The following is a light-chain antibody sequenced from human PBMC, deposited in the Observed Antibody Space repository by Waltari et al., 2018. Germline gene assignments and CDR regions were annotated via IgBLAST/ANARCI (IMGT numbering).Light chain of an antibody. J-gene: IGLJ1*01. CDR3: AAWDDSLSGYV. V-gene: IGLV1-36*01. Sequence: QSVLTQPPSVSEAPRQRVTISCSGSSSNLGHNAVNWYQQLPGKAPKLLIYYDDLLPSGVSDRFSGSKSGTSASLAISGLQSEDEADYYCAAWDDSLSGYVFGTGTKVTVL. CDR1: SSNLGHNA. CDR2: YDD.